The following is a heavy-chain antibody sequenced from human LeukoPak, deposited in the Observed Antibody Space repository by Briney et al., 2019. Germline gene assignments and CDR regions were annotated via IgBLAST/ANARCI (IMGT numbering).Heavy chain of an antibody. J-gene: IGHJ4*02. Sequence: GGSLRLSCAASGFTFSSYSMNWVRQAPGKGQDWVSSISSSSSYIYYADSVKGRFTISRDNAKSSLYLQMNSLRAEDTAVYYCARDQQWLYYFDYWGQETLVTVSS. V-gene: IGHV3-21*01. CDR2: ISSSSSYI. CDR3: ARDQQWLYYFDY. D-gene: IGHD6-19*01. CDR1: GFTFSSYS.